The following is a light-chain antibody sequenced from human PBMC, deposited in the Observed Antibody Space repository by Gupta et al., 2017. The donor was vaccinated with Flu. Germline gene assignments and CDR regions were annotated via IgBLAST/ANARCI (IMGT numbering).Light chain of an antibody. CDR2: WAS. J-gene: IGKJ4*01. Sequence: DIVMTQSPDSLAVSLGERATINCKSSQSVLYSSNNKNYLAWYQQKPGQPPKLLIYWASTRESGVPDRFSGSGSGTDFTLTIISLQAEDVAVYYCLQYYSTPITFGGGTKVEIK. V-gene: IGKV4-1*01. CDR3: LQYYSTPIT. CDR1: QSVLYSSNNKNY.